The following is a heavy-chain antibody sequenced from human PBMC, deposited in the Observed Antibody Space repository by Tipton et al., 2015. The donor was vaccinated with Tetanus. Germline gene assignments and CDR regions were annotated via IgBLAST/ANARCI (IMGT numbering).Heavy chain of an antibody. D-gene: IGHD3-3*01. CDR2: IYHRGTT. J-gene: IGHJ4*02. V-gene: IGHV4-31*11. CDR3: ARAPAVLRLSEWLSENYFHY. Sequence: TLSLTCAVSGDSISNGGYYWNWIRQRPGKGLEWLGNIYHRGTTYNNPSLKSRITISVDTSKNQFSLKLSSMTAADTAVYYCARAPAVLRLSEWLSENYFHYWGRGTLVTVSS. CDR1: GDSISNGGYY.